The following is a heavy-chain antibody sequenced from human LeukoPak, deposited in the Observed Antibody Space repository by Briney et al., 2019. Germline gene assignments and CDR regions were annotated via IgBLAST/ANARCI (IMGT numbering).Heavy chain of an antibody. CDR1: GDSISTSKSY. CDR2: IYYTGNT. D-gene: IGHD3-10*01. J-gene: IGHJ4*02. CDR3: ARGDEGSGSYENDY. Sequence: ASETLSLTCTVSGDSISTSKSYWGWICQPPLKGLEWIGSIYYTGNTYYNASLRSRVTISVDTSKNQFSLSLTSVTAADTAVYYCARGDEGSGSYENDYWGQGTLVTVSS. V-gene: IGHV4-39*01.